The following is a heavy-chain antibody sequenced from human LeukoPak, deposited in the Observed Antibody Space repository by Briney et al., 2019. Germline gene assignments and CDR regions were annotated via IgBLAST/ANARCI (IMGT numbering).Heavy chain of an antibody. D-gene: IGHD1-26*01. Sequence: GGSLRLSCSASGFSFSSHAMTWVRQAPGKGLEWVSALNGSGDFKYYADSVKGRFTISRDNSKNTLYLQMNSLRAEDTAVYHCAKMSGYRATYPPDYWGQGALVTVSS. CDR1: GFSFSSHA. V-gene: IGHV3-23*01. CDR3: AKMSGYRATYPPDY. J-gene: IGHJ4*02. CDR2: LNGSGDFK.